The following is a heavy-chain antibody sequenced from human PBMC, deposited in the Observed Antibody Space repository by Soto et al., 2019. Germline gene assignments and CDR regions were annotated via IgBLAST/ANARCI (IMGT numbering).Heavy chain of an antibody. CDR1: GFTFSSYA. Sequence: GGSLRLSCAASGFTFSSYAMSWVRQAPGKGLEWVSAISGSGGSTYYADSVKGRFTISRDNSKNTLYLQMNSLRAEDTAVYYCAKAPLSSSPGRNWFDPWGQGTLVTVSS. J-gene: IGHJ5*02. D-gene: IGHD6-13*01. CDR3: AKAPLSSSPGRNWFDP. CDR2: ISGSGGST. V-gene: IGHV3-23*01.